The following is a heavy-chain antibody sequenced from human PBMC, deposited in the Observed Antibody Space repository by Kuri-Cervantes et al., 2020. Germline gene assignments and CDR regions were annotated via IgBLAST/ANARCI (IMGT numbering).Heavy chain of an antibody. V-gene: IGHV1-69*05. D-gene: IGHD4-23*01. CDR1: GGTFNNYV. Sequence: SVKVSCKASGGTFNNYVLSWVRQAPGQGLEWMGGIIPFLGTAKYAQKFQGRVTITTDESTSTAYMELSSLRSEDTAVYYCARDRGVVTPRAFDIWGQGTMVTVSS. CDR3: ARDRGVVTPRAFDI. J-gene: IGHJ3*02. CDR2: IIPFLGTA.